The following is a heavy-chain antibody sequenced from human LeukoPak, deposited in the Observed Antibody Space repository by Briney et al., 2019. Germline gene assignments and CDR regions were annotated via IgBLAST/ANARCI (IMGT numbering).Heavy chain of an antibody. CDR1: GYTFNRYG. Sequence: ASVKVSCKASGYTFNRYGISWVRQAPGQGLEWMGWISTYKGNTNYAQKLQGRVTMTTDTSTSTAYMELRSLRSDDTAVYYCARMEWELYYFDYWGQGTLVTVSS. D-gene: IGHD1-26*01. CDR3: ARMEWELYYFDY. V-gene: IGHV1-18*01. CDR2: ISTYKGNT. J-gene: IGHJ4*02.